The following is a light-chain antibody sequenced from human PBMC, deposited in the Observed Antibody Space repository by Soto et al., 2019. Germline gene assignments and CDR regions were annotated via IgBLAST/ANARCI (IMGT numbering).Light chain of an antibody. Sequence: DIQMTQSPSTLSASVGDRVTITCRASQSISSWLAWYQQKPGKAPKLLIYDASSLESGVPSRFGGSGSGTEFTLTISSLQPDDFATYYCQQYNSQAWTFGQGTKVEIK. CDR3: QQYNSQAWT. J-gene: IGKJ1*01. CDR2: DAS. CDR1: QSISSW. V-gene: IGKV1-5*01.